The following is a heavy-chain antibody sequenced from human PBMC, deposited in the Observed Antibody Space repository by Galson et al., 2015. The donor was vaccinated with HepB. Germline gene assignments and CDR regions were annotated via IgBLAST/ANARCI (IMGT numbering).Heavy chain of an antibody. CDR2: IYSGGST. V-gene: IGHV3-66*01. J-gene: IGHJ4*02. CDR3: ARSPLGDYDSSGYPFDY. D-gene: IGHD3-22*01. Sequence: SLRLSCAASGFTVSSNYMSWVRQAPGKGLEWVSVIYSGGSTYYADSVKGRFTISRDNSKNTLYLQMNSLRAEDTAVYYCARSPLGDYDSSGYPFDYWGQGTLVTVSS. CDR1: GFTVSSNY.